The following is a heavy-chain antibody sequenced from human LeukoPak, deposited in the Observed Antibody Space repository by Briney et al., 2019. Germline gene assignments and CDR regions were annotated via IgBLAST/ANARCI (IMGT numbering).Heavy chain of an antibody. CDR1: GVTFSSYV. V-gene: IGHV3-23*01. D-gene: IGHD3-22*01. CDR3: AKSDDSSGYYYEIDY. Sequence: GGSLRLSCEASGVTFSSYVMSWVRQAPGKGPEWVSGISGSGGGTYYADSVKGRFAISSDNSKNTLYLQMNSLRAEDTAVYYCAKSDDSSGYYYEIDYWGQGTLVTVSS. CDR2: ISGSGGGT. J-gene: IGHJ4*02.